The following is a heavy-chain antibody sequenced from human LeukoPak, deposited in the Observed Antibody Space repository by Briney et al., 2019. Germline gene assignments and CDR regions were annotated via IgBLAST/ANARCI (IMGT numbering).Heavy chain of an antibody. Sequence: GASVKVSCKASGYTFTSYGISWVRQAPGQGLEWMGWISAYNGNTNYAQKLQGRVTIPRDTTASTAYMELSSLRSEDTAIYYCARVNGYSFDYWGQGALVTVSS. J-gene: IGHJ4*02. CDR3: ARVNGYSFDY. V-gene: IGHV1-18*01. CDR1: GYTFTSYG. D-gene: IGHD2-8*01. CDR2: ISAYNGNT.